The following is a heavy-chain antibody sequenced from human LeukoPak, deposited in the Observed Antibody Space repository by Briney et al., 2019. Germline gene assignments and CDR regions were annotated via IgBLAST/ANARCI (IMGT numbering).Heavy chain of an antibody. J-gene: IGHJ4*02. CDR2: IYTSGST. D-gene: IGHD2-2*01. CDR1: GGSISSYY. V-gene: IGHV4-4*07. Sequence: SETLSLTCTVSGGSISSYYWSWIRQPAVKGLEWIGRIYTSGSTNYNPSLKSRVTMSVDTSKNQFSLKLSSVTAADTAVYYCARLGYCSSTSCYLDYWGQGTLVTVSS. CDR3: ARLGYCSSTSCYLDY.